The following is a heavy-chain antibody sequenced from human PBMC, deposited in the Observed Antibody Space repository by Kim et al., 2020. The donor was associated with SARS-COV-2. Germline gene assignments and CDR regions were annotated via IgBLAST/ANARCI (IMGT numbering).Heavy chain of an antibody. J-gene: IGHJ6*01. D-gene: IGHD3-22*01. V-gene: IGHV4-59*13. CDR3: ARASGENYYDSSGHLSNYG. CDR2: VYYSGST. Sequence: SETLSLTCTVSGGSISSYYWSWIRQPPGKGLEWIGYVYYSGSTNYNPSLKSRVTISVATSKNQFPLKLSSVTATDTAAFSCARASGENYYDSSGHLSNYG. CDR1: GGSISSYY.